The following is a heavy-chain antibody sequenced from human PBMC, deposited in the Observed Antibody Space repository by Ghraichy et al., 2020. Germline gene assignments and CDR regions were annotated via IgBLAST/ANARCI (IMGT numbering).Heavy chain of an antibody. CDR3: ATRYSSSWFFVLGFDP. CDR1: GDSISSSSYY. V-gene: IGHV4-39*01. J-gene: IGHJ5*02. CDR2: MYYSGGT. Sequence: SETLSLTCTVSGDSISSSSYYWGWIRQPPGKGLEWIATMYYSGGTYYNPSLKSRVTISVDTSKNQFSLHLSSVTAADTAVYYCATRYSSSWFFVLGFDPWGQGTLVTVSS. D-gene: IGHD6-13*01.